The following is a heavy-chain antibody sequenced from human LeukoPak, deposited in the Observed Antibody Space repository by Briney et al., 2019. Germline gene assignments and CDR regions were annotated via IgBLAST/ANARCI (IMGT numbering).Heavy chain of an antibody. V-gene: IGHV1-18*01. CDR2: ISAYNGNT. D-gene: IGHD5-12*01. Sequence: AASVKVSCKASGYTFTSYGISWVRQAPGQGLEWMGWISAYNGNTNYAQKLQGRVTMTTDTSTSTAYMELRSLRSDDTAVYYCARTGLATGTVWYYYYYMDVWGKGTTVTVSS. CDR3: ARTGLATGTVWYYYYYMDV. J-gene: IGHJ6*03. CDR1: GYTFTSYG.